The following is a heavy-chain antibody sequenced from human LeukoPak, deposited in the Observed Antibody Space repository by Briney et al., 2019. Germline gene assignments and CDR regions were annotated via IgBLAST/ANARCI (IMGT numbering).Heavy chain of an antibody. CDR2: INHSGST. V-gene: IGHV4-34*01. Sequence: SETLSLTCAVYGGSFSGYYWSWIRQPPGKGLEWIGEINHSGSTNYNSSLKSRVTISVDMSKNQFSPKLSSVTAADTAVYYCARGGGYNWFDPWGQGTLVTVSS. J-gene: IGHJ5*02. CDR1: GGSFSGYY. CDR3: ARGGGYNWFDP.